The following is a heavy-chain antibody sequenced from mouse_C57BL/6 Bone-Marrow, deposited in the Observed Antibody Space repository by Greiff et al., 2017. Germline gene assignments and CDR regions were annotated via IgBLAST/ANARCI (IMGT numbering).Heavy chain of an antibody. D-gene: IGHD4-1*01. CDR3: TLANWDDY. V-gene: IGHV14-4*01. Sequence: DVKLQESGAELVRPGASVKLSCTASGFNIKDDYMHWVKQRPEQGLEWIGWIDPENGDTEYASKFQGKATITADTSSNTAYLQLSSLTSEDTAVYYCTLANWDDYWGQGTTLTVSS. CDR1: GFNIKDDY. J-gene: IGHJ2*01. CDR2: IDPENGDT.